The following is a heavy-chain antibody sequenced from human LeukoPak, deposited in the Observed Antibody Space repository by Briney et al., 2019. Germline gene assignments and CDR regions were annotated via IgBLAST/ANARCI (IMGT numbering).Heavy chain of an antibody. J-gene: IGHJ4*02. D-gene: IGHD2-2*01. CDR3: ARDCSSTSCRRDY. CDR2: INPSGGST. V-gene: IGHV1-46*01. Sequence: GASVKVSCKSSGYTFTSYFMHWVGQAPRQGLEWMGLINPSGGSTSYAQKFQGRVTMTRDTSTSTVYMELSSLRSEDTAVYYCARDCSSTSCRRDYWGQGTLVTVSS. CDR1: GYTFTSYF.